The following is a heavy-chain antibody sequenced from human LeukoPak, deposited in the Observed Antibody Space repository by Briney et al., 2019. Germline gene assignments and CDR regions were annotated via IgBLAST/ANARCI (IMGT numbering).Heavy chain of an antibody. J-gene: IGHJ4*02. CDR1: GFTFSSYA. V-gene: IGHV3-23*01. CDR3: ATGYTSGTRIDH. CDR2: ISGSGGST. D-gene: IGHD6-19*01. Sequence: GGSLRLSCAASGFTFSSYAMSWVRQAPGKGLEWVSAISGSGGSTYYTDSVKGRFTISRDNANNFLYLQVSSLRAEDTAVYYCATGYTSGTRIDHWGQGTLVSVSS.